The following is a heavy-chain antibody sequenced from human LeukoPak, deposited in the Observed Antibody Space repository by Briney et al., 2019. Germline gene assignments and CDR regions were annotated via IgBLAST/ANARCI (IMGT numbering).Heavy chain of an antibody. CDR3: ARAHGDYYDSSGYY. CDR1: GFTFSSYS. CDR2: ISSSSSTI. Sequence: GGSLRLFCAASGFTFSSYSMNWVRQAPGKGLEWVSYISSSSSTIYYADSVKGRFTISRDNAKNSQYLQMNSLRAEDTAVYYCARAHGDYYDSSGYYWGQGTLVTVSS. D-gene: IGHD3-22*01. V-gene: IGHV3-48*01. J-gene: IGHJ4*02.